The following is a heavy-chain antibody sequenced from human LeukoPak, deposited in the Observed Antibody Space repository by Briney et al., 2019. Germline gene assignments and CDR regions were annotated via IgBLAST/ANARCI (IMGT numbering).Heavy chain of an antibody. D-gene: IGHD3-16*01. Sequence: GASVKVSCKASGGTFSSYAISWVRQAPGQGLEWMGGIIPIFGTANYAQKFQGRVTITADESTSTAYMELSSLRSEDTAVYYCARRRSDYDYVWGSFKGAFDIWGQGTMVTVSS. CDR3: ARRRSDYDYVWGSFKGAFDI. V-gene: IGHV1-69*13. CDR1: GGTFSSYA. J-gene: IGHJ3*02. CDR2: IIPIFGTA.